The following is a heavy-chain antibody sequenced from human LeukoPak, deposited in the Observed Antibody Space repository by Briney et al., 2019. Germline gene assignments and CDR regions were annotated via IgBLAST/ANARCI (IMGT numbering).Heavy chain of an antibody. CDR3: ARGLFRYYDSSGYQDY. D-gene: IGHD3-22*01. CDR1: GFTFSDYS. CDR2: ISRRSRHV. Sequence: GGSLRLSCAASGFTFSDYSMNWVHQAPGKGLEWVSSISRRSRHVYYAGSVKGRFTISRDNAKNSLYLQMNSLRAEDMAVYYCARGLFRYYDSSGYQDYWGRGTLVTVSS. J-gene: IGHJ4*02. V-gene: IGHV3-21*01.